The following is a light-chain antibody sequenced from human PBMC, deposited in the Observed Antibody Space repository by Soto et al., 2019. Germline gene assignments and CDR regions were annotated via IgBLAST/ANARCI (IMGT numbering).Light chain of an antibody. CDR1: SSDVGSYNL. Sequence: QSALTQPASVSGSPGQSITNSCTGISSDVGSYNLVSWYQQHPGKAPKVMIYEGSKRPSGVSNRFSGSRPGNTASLTISGLQAEDEAHYYCSSYAGSSTHVVFGGGTKVTVL. J-gene: IGLJ2*01. CDR3: SSYAGSSTHVV. CDR2: EGS. V-gene: IGLV2-23*01.